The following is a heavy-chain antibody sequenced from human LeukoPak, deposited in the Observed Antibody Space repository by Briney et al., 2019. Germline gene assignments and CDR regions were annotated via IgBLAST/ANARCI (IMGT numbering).Heavy chain of an antibody. V-gene: IGHV4-39*07. CDR3: ARGGYYDSSGYHSRRLY. D-gene: IGHD3-22*01. CDR1: GGSISSYY. J-gene: IGHJ4*02. Sequence: SETLSLTCTVSGGSISSYYWGWIRQPPGKGPEWIGSIYYSGSTYYNPSLKSRVTISVDTSKNQFSLKLSSVTAADTAVYYCARGGYYDSSGYHSRRLYWGQGTLVTVSS. CDR2: IYYSGST.